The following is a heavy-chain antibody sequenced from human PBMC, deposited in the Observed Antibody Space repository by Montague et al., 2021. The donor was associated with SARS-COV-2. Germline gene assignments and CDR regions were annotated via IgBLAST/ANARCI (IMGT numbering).Heavy chain of an antibody. CDR2: INHSGST. CDR3: ARGFRRYCSGGSCRDWHYGMDV. J-gene: IGHJ6*02. D-gene: IGHD2-15*01. Sequence: SETLSLTCAVYGGSFSGYYWSWIRQPPGKGREWIGEINHSGSTNYNPSLKSRVTISVDTSKNQFSLKLSSVTAADTAVYYCARGFRRYCSGGSCRDWHYGMDVWGPGTTVTVSS. V-gene: IGHV4-34*01. CDR1: GGSFSGYY.